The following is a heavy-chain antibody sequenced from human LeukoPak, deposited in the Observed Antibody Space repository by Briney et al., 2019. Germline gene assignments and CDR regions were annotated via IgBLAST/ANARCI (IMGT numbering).Heavy chain of an antibody. D-gene: IGHD3-9*01. CDR1: EDTFSSYW. CDR2: IHPGDSDT. Sequence: GESLKISCKGSEDTFSSYWIGWVRQMPGTGLEWMGIIHPGDSDTRYSPSFKGQVTISADKSISTAYLEWSSLKASDTAMHYCATATLTGFGFDVWGQGTMVTVSS. V-gene: IGHV5-51*01. CDR3: ATATLTGFGFDV. J-gene: IGHJ3*01.